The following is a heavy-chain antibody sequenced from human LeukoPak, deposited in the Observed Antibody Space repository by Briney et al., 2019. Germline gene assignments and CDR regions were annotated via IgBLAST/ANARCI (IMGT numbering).Heavy chain of an antibody. CDR3: AKDKYNWNYFDY. CDR1: GFTFSSYG. V-gene: IGHV3-23*01. CDR2: ISGSGGST. J-gene: IGHJ4*02. D-gene: IGHD1-20*01. Sequence: PGGSLRLSCAASGFTFSSYGMSWVRQAPGKGLEWVSAISGSGGSTDYADSVRGRLTSSTDNSKNTLYLQMNRLRAEDMAVYYCAKDKYNWNYFDYWGQGTLVTVSS.